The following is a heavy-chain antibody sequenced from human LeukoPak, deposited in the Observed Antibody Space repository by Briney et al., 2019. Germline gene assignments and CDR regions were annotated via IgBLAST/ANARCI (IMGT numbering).Heavy chain of an antibody. CDR1: GGSISSYY. CDR2: IYYSGST. J-gene: IGHJ4*02. D-gene: IGHD3-22*01. V-gene: IGHV4-59*01. Sequence: SETLSLTCTVSGGSISSYYWSWIRQPPGKGLEWIGYIYYSGSTNCNPSLKSRVTISVDTSKNQFSLKLSSVTAADTAVYYCARETYYYDSSGYYYGYYFDYWGQGTLVTVSS. CDR3: ARETYYYDSSGYYYGYYFDY.